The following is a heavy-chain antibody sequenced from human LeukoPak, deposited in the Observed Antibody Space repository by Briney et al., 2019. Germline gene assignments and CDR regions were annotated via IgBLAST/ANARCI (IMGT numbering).Heavy chain of an antibody. D-gene: IGHD3-22*01. Sequence: SETLSLTCTVSGGSISSYYWSWIRQPPGKGLEWIGYIYYSGCTNYNPSLKSRVTISVDTSKNQFSLKLSSVTAADTAVYYCARAQRPYYDSSGYSHWGQGTLVTVSS. CDR3: ARAQRPYYDSSGYSH. CDR1: GGSISSYY. V-gene: IGHV4-59*01. J-gene: IGHJ4*02. CDR2: IYYSGCT.